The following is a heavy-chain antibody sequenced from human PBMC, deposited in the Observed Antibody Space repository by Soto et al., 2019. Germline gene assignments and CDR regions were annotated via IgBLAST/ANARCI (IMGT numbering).Heavy chain of an antibody. V-gene: IGHV1-69*01. CDR2: IIPIFGTA. Sequence: QVQLVQSGAEVKKPGSSVKVSCKASGGTFSSYAISWVRQAPGQGLEWMGGIIPIFGTANYAQKFRGRVKTTADESAREAYIELSSLRSEDTAVYYCARHYGDYVASFDYWGQGTLVTVSS. D-gene: IGHD4-17*01. CDR1: GGTFSSYA. CDR3: ARHYGDYVASFDY. J-gene: IGHJ4*02.